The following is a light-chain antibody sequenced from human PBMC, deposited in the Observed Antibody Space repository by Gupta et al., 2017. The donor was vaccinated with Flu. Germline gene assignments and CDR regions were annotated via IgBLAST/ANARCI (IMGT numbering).Light chain of an antibody. J-gene: IGLJ2*01. CDR2: EVS. Sequence: QSALTQPASVSGSPGQSITISCPGTSSDVGGYNYVSWYQQHPGKALNLMIYEVSNRPAGVSNRFSGSKSGSTASLTISGLQAEDEADYYCSSYTSSSTRVFGGGTRLTVL. CDR1: SSDVGGYNY. CDR3: SSYTSSSTRV. V-gene: IGLV2-14*01.